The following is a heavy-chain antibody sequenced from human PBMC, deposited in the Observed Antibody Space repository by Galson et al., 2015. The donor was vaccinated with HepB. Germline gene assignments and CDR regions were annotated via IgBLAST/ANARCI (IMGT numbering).Heavy chain of an antibody. CDR2: ISSSSSYI. J-gene: IGHJ4*02. D-gene: IGHD1-26*01. V-gene: IGHV3-21*01. Sequence: SLRLSCAASGFTFSSYSMNWVRQAPGKGLEWVSSISSSSSYIYYADSVKGRFTISRDNAKNSLYLQMNSLRAEDTAVYYCARIGSVGAKGGHYWGQGTLVTVSS. CDR3: ARIGSVGAKGGHY. CDR1: GFTFSSYS.